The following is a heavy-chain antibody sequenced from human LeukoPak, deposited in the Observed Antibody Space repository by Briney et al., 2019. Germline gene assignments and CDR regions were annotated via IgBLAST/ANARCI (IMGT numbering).Heavy chain of an antibody. CDR2: INPNSGGT. J-gene: IGHJ4*02. D-gene: IGHD5-24*01. V-gene: IGHV1-2*02. Sequence: GASVKVSCKASGYTFTGYYMHWVRQAPGQGLEWMGWINPNSGGTNYAQKFQGRVSMTRDTSISTAYMELSRLRSDDTAVYYCAREAGRDGYNLDYWGQGTLVTASS. CDR1: GYTFTGYY. CDR3: AREAGRDGYNLDY.